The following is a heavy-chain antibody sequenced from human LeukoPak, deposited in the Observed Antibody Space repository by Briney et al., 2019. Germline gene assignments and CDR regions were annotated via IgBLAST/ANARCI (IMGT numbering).Heavy chain of an antibody. CDR2: IIPIFGTA. Sequence: VASVKVSCKASGGTFSSYAISWVRQAPGQGLEWMGGIIPIFGTANYAQKFQGRVTITADESTSTAYMELSSLRSEDTAVYYCARDRWSGYRSYYFDYWGQGTLVTVSS. V-gene: IGHV1-69*13. D-gene: IGHD3-3*01. CDR1: GGTFSSYA. CDR3: ARDRWSGYRSYYFDY. J-gene: IGHJ4*02.